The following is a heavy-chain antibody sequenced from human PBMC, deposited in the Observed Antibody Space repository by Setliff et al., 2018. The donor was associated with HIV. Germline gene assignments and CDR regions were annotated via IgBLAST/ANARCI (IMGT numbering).Heavy chain of an antibody. D-gene: IGHD3-3*01. Sequence: ASVKVSCKASGYTFTDYYFHWVRQAPGQGLEWMGWINPKFGGTLYAQKFRRMVTMTRDMSINTVYVELSSLSSDDTAVYYCARDLSTHWSGYSLGFWGPGTLVTVSS. CDR2: INPKFGGT. J-gene: IGHJ4*02. CDR1: GYTFTDYY. V-gene: IGHV1-2*02. CDR3: ARDLSTHWSGYSLGF.